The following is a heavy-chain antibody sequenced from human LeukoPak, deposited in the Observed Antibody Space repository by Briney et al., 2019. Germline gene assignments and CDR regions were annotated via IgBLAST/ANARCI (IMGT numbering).Heavy chain of an antibody. J-gene: IGHJ5*02. V-gene: IGHV4-4*07. Sequence: PSETLSLTCTVSGGSINSYYWSWIRQPAGKGLEWLGRIYTSGSTNYNPSLKSRVTMSVDTSKNQFSLKLSSVTAADTAVYYCARDQYYDSKGWFDPWGQGTLVTVSS. CDR1: GGSINSYY. D-gene: IGHD3-22*01. CDR3: ARDQYYDSKGWFDP. CDR2: IYTSGST.